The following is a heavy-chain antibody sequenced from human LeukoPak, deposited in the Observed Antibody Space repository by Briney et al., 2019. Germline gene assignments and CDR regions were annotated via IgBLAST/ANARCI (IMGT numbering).Heavy chain of an antibody. CDR1: GFTFSSYW. J-gene: IGHJ4*02. Sequence: GGSLRLSCAASGFTFSSYWMSWVRQAPGKGLEWVANIKQDGSEKYYVDSVKGRFTISRDNAKNSPYLQMNSLRAEDTAVYYCARVRICIVGATRGFDYWGQGTLVTVSS. CDR2: IKQDGSEK. CDR3: ARVRICIVGATRGFDY. D-gene: IGHD1-26*01. V-gene: IGHV3-7*01.